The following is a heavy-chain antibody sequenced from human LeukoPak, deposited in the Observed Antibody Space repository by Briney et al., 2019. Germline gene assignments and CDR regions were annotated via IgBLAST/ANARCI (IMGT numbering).Heavy chain of an antibody. CDR1: GFTFNTYP. V-gene: IGHV3-30*04. J-gene: IGHJ6*02. CDR3: AKAPYHYDSGYYGMDV. CDR2: ISYDGSNK. D-gene: IGHD3-22*01. Sequence: PGGSLRLSCAASGFTFNTYPMHWVRQAPGKGLEWVAVISYDGSNKYYADSVKGRFTISRDNSKNTLYLQMNSLRAEDTAVYYCAKAPYHYDSGYYGMDVWGQGTTVTVSS.